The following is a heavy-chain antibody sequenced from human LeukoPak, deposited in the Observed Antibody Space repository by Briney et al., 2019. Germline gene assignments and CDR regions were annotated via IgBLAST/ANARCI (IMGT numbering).Heavy chain of an antibody. CDR2: INPNGGGT. V-gene: IGHV1-2*02. J-gene: IGHJ1*01. CDR1: GYTFTVYY. D-gene: IGHD2-2*02. CDR3: AKGYCSSTSCYTEYFQH. Sequence: GASVTVSCMASGYTFTVYYMHWVRQAPGQGLEWMGWINPNGGGTNYAQKFQGRVAMTRDTSISTAYMELSRLRSDDTAVYYCAKGYCSSTSCYTEYFQHWGQGTLVTVSS.